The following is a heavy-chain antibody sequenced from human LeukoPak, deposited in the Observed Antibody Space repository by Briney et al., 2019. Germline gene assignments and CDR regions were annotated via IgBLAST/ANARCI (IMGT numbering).Heavy chain of an antibody. J-gene: IGHJ6*02. CDR1: GFALSSHW. V-gene: IGHV3-7*03. CDR3: ARNNGMDV. CDR2: VNRDGSET. Sequence: PGGSLRLSCAGSGFALSSHWMTWVRQVPGRGPEWVANVNRDGSETYYLDSVKGRFTISKDNAKNSLYLQMNSLRAEDTALYHCARNNGMDVWGQGTTVIVSS.